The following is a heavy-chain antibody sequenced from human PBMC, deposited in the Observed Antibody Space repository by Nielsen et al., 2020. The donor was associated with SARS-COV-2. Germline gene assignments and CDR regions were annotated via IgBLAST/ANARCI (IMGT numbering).Heavy chain of an antibody. Sequence: VRQMPGKGLEWIGYIYYSGSTNYNPSLKSRVTISVDTSKNQFSLKLSSVTAADTALYYCARERVGGITIFGVVTRYGMDVWGQGTTVTVSS. V-gene: IGHV4-30-4*05. CDR2: IYYSGST. J-gene: IGHJ6*02. CDR3: ARERVGGITIFGVVTRYGMDV. D-gene: IGHD3-3*01.